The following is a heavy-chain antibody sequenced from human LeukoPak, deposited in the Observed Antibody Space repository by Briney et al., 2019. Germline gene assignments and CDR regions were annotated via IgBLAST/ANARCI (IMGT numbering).Heavy chain of an antibody. V-gene: IGHV4-59*01. CDR2: IYYSGST. CDR3: ARDPSTIAAAGFDL. CDR1: GGSISSYY. Sequence: SESLSLTCTVSGGSISSYYWSWIRQPPGKGLEWIGYIYYSGSTNYNPSLKSRVTISVDTSKNQFSLKLSSVTAADTAVYYCARDPSTIAAAGFDLWGRGTLVTVSS. J-gene: IGHJ2*01. D-gene: IGHD6-13*01.